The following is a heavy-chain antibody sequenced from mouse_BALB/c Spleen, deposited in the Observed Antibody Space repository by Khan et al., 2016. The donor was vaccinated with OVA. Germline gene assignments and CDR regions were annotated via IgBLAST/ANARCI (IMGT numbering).Heavy chain of an antibody. CDR3: SRGSTIITADGFAY. D-gene: IGHD2-4*01. CDR2: IFPGDGST. Sequence: QVQLKQSGAELVKPGASVKLSCKASGYSFISYDINWVRQRPEQGLEWIGWIFPGDGSTEYHEKFKGKATLTTDKSSSTAYMQLSRLTSEDSAVYFCSRGSTIITADGFAYWGQGTLVTVSA. J-gene: IGHJ3*01. V-gene: IGHV1-85*01. CDR1: GYSFISYD.